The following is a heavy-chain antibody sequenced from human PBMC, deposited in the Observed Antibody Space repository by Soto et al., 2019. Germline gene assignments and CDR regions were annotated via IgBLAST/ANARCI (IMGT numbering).Heavy chain of an antibody. D-gene: IGHD1-26*01. J-gene: IGHJ5*02. V-gene: IGHV4-39*02. CDR3: ATQEVGGSYVYPFDP. CDR1: GGSITSSSYY. CDR2: IYYSGST. Sequence: QLHLRESGPGLVKPSETLSLTCTVSGGSITSSSYYWGWIRQPPGKGLEWIGSIYYSGSTYYNPSLQGRVPIPVDTSKNHFSLKLSSVSAADPAVYYCATQEVGGSYVYPFDPWGQGTLVTVSS.